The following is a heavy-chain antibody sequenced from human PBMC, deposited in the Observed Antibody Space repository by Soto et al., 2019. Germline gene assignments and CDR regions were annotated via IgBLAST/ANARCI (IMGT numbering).Heavy chain of an antibody. CDR1: GYSFTSYW. CDR3: ARLVSAAGTAYYFDY. V-gene: IGHV5-51*01. D-gene: IGHD6-13*01. CDR2: IYPGGSDT. J-gene: IGHJ4*02. Sequence: GESLKISCKGSGYSFTSYWIGWVRQMPGKGLEWMGIIYPGGSDTRYSPSFQGQVTISADKSISTAYLQWSSLKASDTAMYYCARLVSAAGTAYYFDYWGQGTLVTVSS.